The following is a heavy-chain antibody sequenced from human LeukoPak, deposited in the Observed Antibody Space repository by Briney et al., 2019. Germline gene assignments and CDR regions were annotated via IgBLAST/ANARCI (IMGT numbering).Heavy chain of an antibody. J-gene: IGHJ4*02. V-gene: IGHV3-23*01. CDR3: AKDPVRGVIYVYFDY. Sequence: GGSLRLSCAASGFTFSSNAMSWVRQAPGKGLEWVSAISGSGGSTYYADSVKGRFTISRDNSKNTLYLQMNSLRAEDTAVYYCAKDPVRGVIYVYFDYWGQGTLVTVSS. CDR1: GFTFSSNA. D-gene: IGHD3-10*01. CDR2: ISGSGGST.